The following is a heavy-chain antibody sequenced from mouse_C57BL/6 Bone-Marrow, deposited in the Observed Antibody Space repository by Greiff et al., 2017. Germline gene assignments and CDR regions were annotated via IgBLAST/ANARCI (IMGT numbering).Heavy chain of an antibody. D-gene: IGHD2-1*01. J-gene: IGHJ1*03. CDR1: GFTFSSYG. CDR2: ISSGGSYT. V-gene: IGHV5-6*01. Sequence: EVKLVESGGDLVKPGGSLKLSCAASGFTFSSYGMSWVRQTPDTRLEWVATISSGGSYTYYPDSVKGRFTISSDNAKNTLYLQMSSLKSEDTAMYYCARPYGIYWYFDVWGTGTTVTVSS. CDR3: ARPYGIYWYFDV.